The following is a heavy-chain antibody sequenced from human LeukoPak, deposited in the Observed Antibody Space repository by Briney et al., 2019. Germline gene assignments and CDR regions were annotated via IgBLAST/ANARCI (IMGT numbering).Heavy chain of an antibody. V-gene: IGHV4-39*01. D-gene: IGHD3/OR15-3a*01. CDR3: ARQTGSGLFILP. J-gene: IGHJ4*02. CDR2: IYYSGNT. Sequence: SETLSLTCTVSGVSISSSNSYWGWIRQPPGKGLEWIGSIYYSGNTYYNASLKSQVSISIDTSKDQFSLKLTSVTAADTAVYYCARQTGSGLFILPGGQGTLVTVSS. CDR1: GVSISSSNSY.